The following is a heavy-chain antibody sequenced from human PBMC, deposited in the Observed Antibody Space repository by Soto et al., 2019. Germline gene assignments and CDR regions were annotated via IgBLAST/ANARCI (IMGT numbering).Heavy chain of an antibody. J-gene: IGHJ6*02. CDR1: GGSVGTASYY. D-gene: IGHD3-10*02. V-gene: IGHV4-61*01. Sequence: PSETLSLTCSVSGGSVGTASYYWSWIRQTPWKGLEWMGHIYYRGDTNYNPSLRGRVTISLDTSQHELSLKVTSVTTADTAVYYCAGDHNMFDSPPRSPSFDHGMDLWGRGXAVTVSS. CDR2: IYYRGDT. CDR3: AGDHNMFDSPPRSPSFDHGMDL.